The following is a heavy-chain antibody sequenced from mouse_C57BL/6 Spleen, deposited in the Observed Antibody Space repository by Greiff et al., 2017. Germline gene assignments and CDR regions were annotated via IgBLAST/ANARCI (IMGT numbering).Heavy chain of an antibody. CDR2: ISYDGSN. V-gene: IGHV3-6*01. CDR3: ARGGGYYFDY. J-gene: IGHJ2*01. Sequence: EVKLQESGPGLVKPSQSLSLTCSVTGYSITSGYYWNWIRQFPGNKLEWMGYISYDGSNNYNPSLKNRISITRGTSKNQFFLKLNSVTTEDTATYYCARGGGYYFDYWGQGTTLTVSS. CDR1: GYSITSGYY.